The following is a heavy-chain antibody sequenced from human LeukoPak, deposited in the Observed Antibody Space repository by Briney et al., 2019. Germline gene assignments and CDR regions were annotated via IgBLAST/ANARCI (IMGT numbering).Heavy chain of an antibody. CDR1: GGSFSGYY. D-gene: IGHD6-13*01. CDR3: VRESSRLFDY. V-gene: IGHV4-34*01. Sequence: SETLSLTCAVYGGSFSGYYWSWIRQPPGKGLEWIGEINHSGSTNYNPSLKSRVTISVDTSKNQFSLKLSSVTAADTAVYYCVRESSRLFDYWGQGTLVTVSS. J-gene: IGHJ4*02. CDR2: INHSGST.